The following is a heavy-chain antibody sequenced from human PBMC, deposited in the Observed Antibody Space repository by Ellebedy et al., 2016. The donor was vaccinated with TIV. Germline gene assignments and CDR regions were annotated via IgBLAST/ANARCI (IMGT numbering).Heavy chain of an antibody. J-gene: IGHJ4*02. V-gene: IGHV4-31*03. CDR2: ISYSGSA. D-gene: IGHD2-8*01. CDR1: GGSISSGGYY. Sequence: MPSETLSLTCTVSGGSISSGGYYWSWIRQHPGKGLEWIGYISYSGSAYYNPSLKSRVTISVDTSENHLSLELSSVTAADTAVYYCASGGVYTYFFDYWGQGTLVTVSS. CDR3: ASGGVYTYFFDY.